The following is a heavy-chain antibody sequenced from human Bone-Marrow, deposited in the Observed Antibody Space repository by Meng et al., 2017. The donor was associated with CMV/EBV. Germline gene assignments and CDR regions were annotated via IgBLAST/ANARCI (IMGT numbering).Heavy chain of an antibody. D-gene: IGHD3-10*01. CDR2: ISSSSSYI. J-gene: IGHJ6*02. CDR1: GFSFSTYG. Sequence: GESLKISCAASGFSFSTYGMNWVRQAPGKGLELVSCISSSSSYIYNADSVKGRFTNYRDNAKNSLYLQMNSVRAEDTAVYYCARDLHPILRDHMDVWGQGTTVTVSS. CDR3: ARDLHPILRDHMDV. V-gene: IGHV3-21*01.